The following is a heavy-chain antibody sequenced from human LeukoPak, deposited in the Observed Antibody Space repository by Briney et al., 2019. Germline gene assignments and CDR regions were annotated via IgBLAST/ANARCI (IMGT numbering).Heavy chain of an antibody. Sequence: GGSLRLSCAASGFTFSIYPMHWVRQAPGQGLEWMGWINPNSGGTNYAQKFQGRVTMTRDTSISTAYMELSRLRSDDTAVYYCARGGWELLASVFDYWGQGTLVTVSS. CDR1: GFTFSIYP. J-gene: IGHJ4*02. V-gene: IGHV1-2*02. D-gene: IGHD1-26*01. CDR2: INPNSGGT. CDR3: ARGGWELLASVFDY.